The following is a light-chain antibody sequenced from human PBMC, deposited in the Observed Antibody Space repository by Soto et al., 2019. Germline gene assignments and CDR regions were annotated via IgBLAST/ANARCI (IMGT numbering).Light chain of an antibody. CDR2: KAS. J-gene: IGKJ1*01. CDR3: QHYNSYPEA. V-gene: IGKV1-5*03. Sequence: DVQMTHSPSTLSGSVWDGVAITSRASQTISSWLAWYQQKPGKAPKLLIYKASTLKSGVPSRFSGSGSGTEFTLTISSLQPDDFATYYCQHYNSYPEAFGQGTKVDIK. CDR1: QTISSW.